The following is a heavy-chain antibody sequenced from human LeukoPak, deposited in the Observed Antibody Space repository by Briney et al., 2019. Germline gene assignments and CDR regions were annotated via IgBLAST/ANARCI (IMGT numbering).Heavy chain of an antibody. J-gene: IGHJ6*02. CDR3: ARDGSSDSSGWYRYYYYYGMDV. Sequence: GGSLRLSCAASGFTFSSYAMSWVRQAPGKGLEWVSAISGSGGSTYYADSVKGRFTISRDNSKNTLYLQMNSLRAEDTAVYYCARDGSSDSSGWYRYYYYYGMDVWGQGTTVTVSS. D-gene: IGHD6-19*01. V-gene: IGHV3-23*01. CDR2: ISGSGGST. CDR1: GFTFSSYA.